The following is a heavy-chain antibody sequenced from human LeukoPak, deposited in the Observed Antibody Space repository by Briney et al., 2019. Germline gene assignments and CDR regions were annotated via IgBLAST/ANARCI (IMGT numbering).Heavy chain of an antibody. Sequence: SVKVSCKASGGTFSSYAISWVRQAPGQGLEWMGGIIPIFSTANYAQKFQGRVTITTDESTSTAYMELSSLRSEDTAVYYCARDSGGATHWYFDLWGRGTLVTVSS. CDR2: IIPIFSTA. V-gene: IGHV1-69*05. D-gene: IGHD1-26*01. J-gene: IGHJ2*01. CDR3: ARDSGGATHWYFDL. CDR1: GGTFSSYA.